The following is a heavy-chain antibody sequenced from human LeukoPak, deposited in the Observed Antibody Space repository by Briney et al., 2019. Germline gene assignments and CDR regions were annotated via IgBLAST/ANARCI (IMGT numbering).Heavy chain of an antibody. CDR2: INPNSGGT. D-gene: IGHD6-19*01. J-gene: IGHJ5*02. CDR3: ARGAAYSSGWYSWFDP. CDR1: GYTFTDYY. Sequence: ASVKVSCKASGYTFTDYYIHWVRQAPGQGLEWMGRINPNSGGTNYAQKFQGRVTMTRDTSISTAYMELSSLRSEDTAVYYCARGAAYSSGWYSWFDPWGQGTLVTVSS. V-gene: IGHV1-2*06.